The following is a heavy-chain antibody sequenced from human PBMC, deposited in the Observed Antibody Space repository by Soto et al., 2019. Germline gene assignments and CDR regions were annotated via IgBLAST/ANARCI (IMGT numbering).Heavy chain of an antibody. Sequence: VQLFASGGGSARPGGSLRLSWTASGFTCTSYGLGWVRQAPGKGLQWVSTIRGDGGQTHYTDSVKGRFSISRDNTKNTVYLQMDSLRAEDTAMYCCARDVGHDSDDFFAYWGQGTQVTVSS. J-gene: IGHJ4*02. CDR3: ARDVGHDSDDFFAY. CDR1: GFTCTSYG. CDR2: IRGDGGQT. D-gene: IGHD2-15*01. V-gene: IGHV3-23*01.